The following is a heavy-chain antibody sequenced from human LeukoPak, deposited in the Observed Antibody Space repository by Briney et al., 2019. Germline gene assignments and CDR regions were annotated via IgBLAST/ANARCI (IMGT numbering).Heavy chain of an antibody. V-gene: IGHV4-34*01. CDR2: INHSGST. J-gene: IGHJ4*02. Sequence: SETLSLTCAVYGGSFSGYYWSWIRQPPGKGLEWIGEINHSGSTNYNPPLKSRVTISVDTSKNQFSLKLSSVTAAATAVYYCARRRDFWSGYYYFDYWGQGTLVTVSA. D-gene: IGHD3-3*01. CDR3: ARRRDFWSGYYYFDY. CDR1: GGSFSGYY.